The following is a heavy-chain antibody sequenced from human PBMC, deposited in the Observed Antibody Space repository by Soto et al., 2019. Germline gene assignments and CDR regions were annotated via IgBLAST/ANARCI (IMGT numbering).Heavy chain of an antibody. J-gene: IGHJ4*02. CDR1: GFTFSSYA. Sequence: QVQLVESGGGVVQPGRSLRLSCAASGFTFSSYAMHWVRQAPGKGLEWVAVISYDGSNKYYADSVKGRFTISRDNSKNTLYLQMNSLRAEDTAVYYCARDEEGGQWLPLIDYWGQGTLVPVSS. CDR2: ISYDGSNK. D-gene: IGHD6-19*01. CDR3: ARDEEGGQWLPLIDY. V-gene: IGHV3-30-3*01.